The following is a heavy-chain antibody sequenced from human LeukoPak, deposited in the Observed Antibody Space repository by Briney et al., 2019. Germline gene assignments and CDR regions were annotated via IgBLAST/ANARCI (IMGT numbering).Heavy chain of an antibody. Sequence: GASVKVSCKASGYTFTSYGISRVRQAPGQGLEWMGWISAYNGNTNYAQKLQGRVTMTTDTSTSTAYMELRSLRSDDTAAYYCARDDLETDYDFWSGTLFDYWGQGTLVTVSS. D-gene: IGHD3-3*01. V-gene: IGHV1-18*01. J-gene: IGHJ4*02. CDR1: GYTFTSYG. CDR2: ISAYNGNT. CDR3: ARDDLETDYDFWSGTLFDY.